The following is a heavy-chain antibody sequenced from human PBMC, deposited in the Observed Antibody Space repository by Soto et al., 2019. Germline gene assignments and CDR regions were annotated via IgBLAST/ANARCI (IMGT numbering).Heavy chain of an antibody. Sequence: GGSLRLSCAASGFTFSSYAMSWVRQAPGKGLEWVSAISGSGGSTYYADSVKGRFTISRDNSKNTLYLQMNSLRAEDTAVYYCANLPYSSSWYGWFDPWGQGTLVTVSS. CDR2: ISGSGGST. CDR1: GFTFSSYA. CDR3: ANLPYSSSWYGWFDP. V-gene: IGHV3-23*01. J-gene: IGHJ5*02. D-gene: IGHD6-13*01.